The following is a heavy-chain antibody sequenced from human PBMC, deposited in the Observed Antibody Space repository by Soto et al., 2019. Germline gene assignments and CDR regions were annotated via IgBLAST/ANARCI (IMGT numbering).Heavy chain of an antibody. V-gene: IGHV3-11*01. CDR2: ISSSGSTI. CDR1: GFTFSDYY. Sequence: GSLRLSCAASGFTFSDYYMSWIRQAPGKGLEWVSYISSSGSTIYYADSVKGRFTISRDNAKNSLYLQMNSLRAEDTAVYYCAREGPPLYYYYYGMDVWGQGTTVTVSS. J-gene: IGHJ6*02. CDR3: AREGPPLYYYYYGMDV.